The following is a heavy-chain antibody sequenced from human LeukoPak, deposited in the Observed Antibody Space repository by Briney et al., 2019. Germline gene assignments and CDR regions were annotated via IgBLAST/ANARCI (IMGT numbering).Heavy chain of an antibody. CDR3: ARNLDRAMVRRLPGY. Sequence: AETLSLTCAVYGGSLSGYYWRWIRQPPGRGLEWIGEINHIGTTNYNPPLKSQVTFPVDTSKNQFSLKLSSVTAADTDLYYGARNLDRAMVRRLPGYWGQGTLVTVSS. D-gene: IGHD3-10*01. V-gene: IGHV4-34*01. J-gene: IGHJ4*02. CDR2: INHIGTT. CDR1: GGSLSGYY.